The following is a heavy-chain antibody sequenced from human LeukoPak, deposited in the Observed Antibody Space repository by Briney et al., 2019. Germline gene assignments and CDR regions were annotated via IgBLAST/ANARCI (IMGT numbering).Heavy chain of an antibody. CDR2: INAGNGNT. CDR1: GYTFTSYA. D-gene: IGHD6-13*01. J-gene: IGHJ5*02. CDR3: ARAHLVWGIAPDWFDP. Sequence: GASVKVSCKASGYTFTSYAMHWVRQAPGQRLEWMGWINAGNGNTKYSQKFQGRVTITRDTSASTAYMELSSLRSEDTAVYYCARAHLVWGIAPDWFDPWGQGTLVTVSS. V-gene: IGHV1-3*01.